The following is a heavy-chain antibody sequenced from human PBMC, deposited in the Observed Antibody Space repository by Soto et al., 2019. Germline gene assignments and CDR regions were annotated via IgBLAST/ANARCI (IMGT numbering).Heavy chain of an antibody. CDR2: IYPGDSDT. CDR3: ACRAARISLFRGPPPLTTRFDP. J-gene: IGHJ5*02. D-gene: IGHD3-10*01. V-gene: IGHV5-51*01. CDR1: GYSFTSYW. Sequence: EVQLVQSGAEVKKPGESLKISCKGSGYSFTSYWIGWVRQMPGKGLEWMGIIYPGDSDTRYSPSFQGQVTISAAKSISPATVKWSGLRAWYTAMFYCACRAARISLFRGPPPLTTRFDPWGQGTLVTVSS.